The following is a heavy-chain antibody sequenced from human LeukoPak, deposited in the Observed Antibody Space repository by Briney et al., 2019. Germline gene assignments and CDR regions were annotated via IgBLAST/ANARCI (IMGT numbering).Heavy chain of an antibody. CDR1: GFTVSSNY. J-gene: IGHJ2*01. D-gene: IGHD4/OR15-4a*01. V-gene: IGHV3-66*01. CDR3: TKVRIPYGAYWYFDL. CDR2: FYPGGTT. Sequence: PGGSLRLSCAASGFTVSSNYMIWVRQPPGMGLEWVSVFYPGGTTYYADSVKGRFSISRDDSKNIVSLQMNSLRAEDTAVYYCTKVRIPYGAYWYFDLWGRGTLVTVSS.